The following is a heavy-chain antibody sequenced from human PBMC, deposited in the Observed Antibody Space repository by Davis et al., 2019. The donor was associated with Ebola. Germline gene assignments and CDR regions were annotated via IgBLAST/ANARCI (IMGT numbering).Heavy chain of an antibody. CDR3: ARVGLPRPWGGFDY. D-gene: IGHD7-27*01. CDR1: GYTFTGYY. CDR2: INPNSGGT. Sequence: ASVQVSCKASGYTFTGYYMHWVRQAPGQGLEWMGWINPNSGGTNYAQKFQGWVTMTRDTSISTAYMELSRLRSDDTAVYYCARVGLPRPWGGFDYWGQGTLVTVSS. J-gene: IGHJ4*02. V-gene: IGHV1-2*04.